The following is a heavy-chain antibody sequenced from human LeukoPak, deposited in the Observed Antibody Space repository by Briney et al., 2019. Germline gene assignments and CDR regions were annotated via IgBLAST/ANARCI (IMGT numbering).Heavy chain of an antibody. CDR2: FFLKGST. Sequence: SETLSLTCTVSGYSITSAYYWGWIRQPPGKGLEWIGSFFLKGSTYYNPSLKSRVTISVDTSKNQFSLTLSSVTAADTAVYYCARDSRGYSGYGLIYYYYYYMDVWGKGTTVTISS. V-gene: IGHV4-38-2*02. CDR3: ARDSRGYSGYGLIYYYYYYMDV. J-gene: IGHJ6*03. CDR1: GYSITSAYY. D-gene: IGHD5-12*01.